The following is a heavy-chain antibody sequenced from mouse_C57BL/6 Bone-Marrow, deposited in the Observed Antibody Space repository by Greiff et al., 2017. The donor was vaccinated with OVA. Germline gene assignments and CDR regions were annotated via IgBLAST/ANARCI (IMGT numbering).Heavy chain of an antibody. J-gene: IGHJ4*01. CDR2: IWRGGST. D-gene: IGHD1-1*01. CDR1: GFSLTSYG. Sequence: VQGVESGPGLVQPSQSLSITCTVSGFSLTSYGVHWVRQSPGKGLEWLGVIWRGGSTDYNAAFMSRLSITKDNSKSQVFFKMNSLQADDTAIYYCAKNYSSSYGAMDYWGQGTSVTVSS. V-gene: IGHV2-5*01. CDR3: AKNYSSSYGAMDY.